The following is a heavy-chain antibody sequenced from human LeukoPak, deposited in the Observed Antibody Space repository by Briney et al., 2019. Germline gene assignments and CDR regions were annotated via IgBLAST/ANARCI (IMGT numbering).Heavy chain of an antibody. CDR2: INHSGST. CDR3: ARAMVQVSYFSYMDV. Sequence: SETLSLTCAVYGGSFSGYYWSWIRQPPGKGLEWIGEINHSGSTNYNPSLKSRVTISLDTSKNQFSLKLSSVTAADTAVYYCARAMVQVSYFSYMDVWGKGTTVIVSS. D-gene: IGHD3-10*01. V-gene: IGHV4-34*01. J-gene: IGHJ6*03. CDR1: GGSFSGYY.